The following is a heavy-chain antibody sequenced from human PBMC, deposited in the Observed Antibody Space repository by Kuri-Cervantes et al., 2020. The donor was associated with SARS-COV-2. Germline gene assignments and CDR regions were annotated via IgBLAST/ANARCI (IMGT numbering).Heavy chain of an antibody. V-gene: IGHV3-23*01. CDR1: GFSFRSYA. CDR2: ISGSGGST. Sequence: GGSLRLSCADSGFSFRSYAMSWVRQAPGKGLEWVSTISGSGGSTYYAGSVTGRFTISRDNSKNTLYLQMNSLRAEDTAVYYCAKGGRLEQWLVDYYYYGMDVWGQGTTVTVSS. CDR3: AKGGRLEQWLVDYYYYGMDV. D-gene: IGHD6-19*01. J-gene: IGHJ6*02.